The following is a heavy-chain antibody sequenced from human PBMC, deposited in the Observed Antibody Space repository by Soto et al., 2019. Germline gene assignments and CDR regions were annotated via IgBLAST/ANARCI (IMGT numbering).Heavy chain of an antibody. J-gene: IGHJ4*02. CDR1: GFTSSTYA. D-gene: IGHD3-9*01. CDR3: ERDPSTGNADY. V-gene: IGHV3-23*01. CDR2: ISSDGDST. Sequence: PGGSLRLSCAASGFTSSTYALNWVRQSPGKGLEWVSTISSDGDSTYYVDSVKGRFTVSRDNSKNTMYLQMNSLRAEDTALYFCERDPSTGNADYWGQGTMVTVYS.